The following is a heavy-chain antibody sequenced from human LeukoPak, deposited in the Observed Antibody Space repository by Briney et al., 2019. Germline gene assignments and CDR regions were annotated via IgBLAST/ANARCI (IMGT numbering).Heavy chain of an antibody. V-gene: IGHV3-48*03. J-gene: IGHJ4*02. CDR1: GFTFSTYA. CDR2: ISSSGSTI. D-gene: IGHD4-17*01. CDR3: ARADYGDYPAFDY. Sequence: GGSLRLSCAASGFTFSTYAMSWVRRTPGKGLEWVSYISSSGSTIYYADSVKGRFTISRDNAKNSLYLQMNSLRAEDTAVYYCARADYGDYPAFDYWAREPWSPSPQ.